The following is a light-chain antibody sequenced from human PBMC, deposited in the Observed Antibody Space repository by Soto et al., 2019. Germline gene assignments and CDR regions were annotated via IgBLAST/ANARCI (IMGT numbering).Light chain of an antibody. J-gene: IGLJ2*01. CDR1: SSDVGGYNY. V-gene: IGLV2-14*01. Sequence: QSALTQPASVSGSPGQSITISCTGTSSDVGGYNYVSWYQQYPGKAPKLMIYEVSNRPSGVSNRFSGSKSGNTASLTISGLQAEDEADYYCQSYDSSLSGCVFGGGTKLTVL. CDR3: QSYDSSLSGCV. CDR2: EVS.